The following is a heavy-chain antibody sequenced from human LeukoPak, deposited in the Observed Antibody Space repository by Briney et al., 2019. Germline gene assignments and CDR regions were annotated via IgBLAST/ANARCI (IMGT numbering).Heavy chain of an antibody. CDR2: ISSSSSYV. D-gene: IGHD6-25*01. CDR1: GFTFSTYN. V-gene: IGHV3-21*01. J-gene: IGHJ6*03. Sequence: PGGSLRLSCTASGFTFSTYNMNWVRQAPGKGLEWVASISSSSSYVYYTDSVKGRFTISRDNAKSSLYLQMNSLRVEDTAVYHCAGSGVDPHYQYYIDVWGKGTTVTVSS. CDR3: AGSGVDPHYQYYIDV.